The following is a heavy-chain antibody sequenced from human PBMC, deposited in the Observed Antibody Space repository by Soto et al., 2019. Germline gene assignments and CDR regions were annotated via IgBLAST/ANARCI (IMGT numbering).Heavy chain of an antibody. CDR1: GFTFNKHA. D-gene: IGHD2-21*01. V-gene: IGHV3-23*01. CDR3: ARTLGVITVISAFDH. Sequence: EVELLQSGGGLVQPGGSLRISCVASGFTFNKHALAWVRQAPGKGLEWVSAISGSGSSTYDSDSVKGRFTISRDNSNNTLYLQMKSLRAEDTAIYDCARTLGVITVISAFDHWGQGTPVTVSS. J-gene: IGHJ4*02. CDR2: ISGSGSST.